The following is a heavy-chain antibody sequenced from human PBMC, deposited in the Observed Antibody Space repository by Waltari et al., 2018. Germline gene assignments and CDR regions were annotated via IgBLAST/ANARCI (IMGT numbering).Heavy chain of an antibody. J-gene: IGHJ4*02. CDR2: IDPDSGGA. CDR3: TIGVRPTY. Sequence: QAQLVQSGAEVTKPGASVKVSCKASGYTFTGYYMDVVQQAPGQGLGSIGWIDPDSGGANYSEKFHGRVTMTMEASISSAYIVVSRVGSDDTDVYYGTIGVRPTYWGQGTLVTVSS. V-gene: IGHV1-2*02. D-gene: IGHD6-6*01. CDR1: GYTFTGYY.